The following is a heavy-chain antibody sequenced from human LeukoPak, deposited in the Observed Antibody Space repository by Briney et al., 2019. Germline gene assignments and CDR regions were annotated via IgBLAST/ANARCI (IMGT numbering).Heavy chain of an antibody. V-gene: IGHV4-61*02. J-gene: IGHJ6*03. CDR1: GGSITSGTYY. CDR3: ARDRGVRDNYSYYYYMDV. D-gene: IGHD3-10*01. Sequence: SQTLSLTCTVSGGSITSGTYYWSWIRQPAGKGLEWIGCIYASGSANYNPSLKSRVTISVDTSKNQFSLKLNSVTAADTALYYCARDRGVRDNYSYYYYMDVWGKGTTVTVSS. CDR2: IYASGSA.